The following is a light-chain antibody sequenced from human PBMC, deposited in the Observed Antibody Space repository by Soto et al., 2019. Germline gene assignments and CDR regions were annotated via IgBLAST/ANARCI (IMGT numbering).Light chain of an antibody. CDR3: QQDGTSPRT. CDR2: GAF. Sequence: EILLTQSPATLSLSPGERATLYCRASQSISSSSLAWYQPKPGQAPRLLIYGAFKRATGIPDRFSGSGSGTDCTLTISRMEPEDFAVYCWQQDGTSPRTIGRGTNVDIE. V-gene: IGKV3-20*01. J-gene: IGKJ4*02. CDR1: QSISSSS.